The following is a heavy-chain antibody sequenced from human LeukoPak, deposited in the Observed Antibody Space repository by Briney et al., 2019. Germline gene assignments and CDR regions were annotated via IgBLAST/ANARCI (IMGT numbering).Heavy chain of an antibody. Sequence: GGSLRLSCAASGFTVSSNYMSWVRQAPGKGLEWVSAISGSGGSTYYADSVKGRFTISRDNSKNTLYLQMNSLRAEDTAVYYCAKAQTYYYDSSGYSGLWYFDYWGQGTLVTVSS. CDR1: GFTVSSNY. CDR2: ISGSGGST. D-gene: IGHD3-22*01. J-gene: IGHJ4*02. CDR3: AKAQTYYYDSSGYSGLWYFDY. V-gene: IGHV3-23*01.